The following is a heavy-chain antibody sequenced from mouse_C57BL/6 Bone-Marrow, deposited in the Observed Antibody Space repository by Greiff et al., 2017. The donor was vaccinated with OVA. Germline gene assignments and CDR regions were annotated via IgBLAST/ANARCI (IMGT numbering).Heavy chain of an antibody. CDR1: GYSITSGYY. CDR2: ISYDGSN. Sequence: EVKLMESGPGLVKPSQSLSLTCSVTGYSITSGYYWNWIRQFPGNKLEWMGYISYDGSNNYNPSLKNRISITRDTSKNQFFLKLNSVTTEDTATYYCARVYGIYAMDYWGQGTSVTVSS. V-gene: IGHV3-6*01. J-gene: IGHJ4*01. D-gene: IGHD2-1*01. CDR3: ARVYGIYAMDY.